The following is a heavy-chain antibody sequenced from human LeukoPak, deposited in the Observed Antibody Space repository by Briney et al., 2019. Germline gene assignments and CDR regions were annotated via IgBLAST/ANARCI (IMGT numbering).Heavy chain of an antibody. CDR3: ARRSRHLGRWELPGY. J-gene: IGHJ4*02. CDR1: GYTFTGYY. Sequence: ASVKVSCKASGYTFTGYYMHWVRQAPGQGLEWMGWINPNSGGTNYAQKFQGRVTMTRDTSISTAYMELSRLRSDDTAVYYCARRSRHLGRWELPGYWGQGTLVTVSS. V-gene: IGHV1-2*02. CDR2: INPNSGGT. D-gene: IGHD1-26*01.